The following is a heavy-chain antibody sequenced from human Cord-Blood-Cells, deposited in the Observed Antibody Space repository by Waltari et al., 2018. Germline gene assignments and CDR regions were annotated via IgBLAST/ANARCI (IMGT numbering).Heavy chain of an antibody. V-gene: IGHV3-13*01. CDR2: IGTAGDT. CDR3: ARGLSCSSTSCYAENWFDP. J-gene: IGHJ5*02. CDR1: GLTFSSYA. Sequence: EVQLVESGGGLVQPGGSLRLSCAASGLTFSSYAMHWVRQATGKGLEWVSAIGTAGDTYYPGSVKGRFTISRENAKNSLYLQMNSLRAGDTAVYYCARGLSCSSTSCYAENWFDPWGQGTLVTVSS. D-gene: IGHD2-2*01.